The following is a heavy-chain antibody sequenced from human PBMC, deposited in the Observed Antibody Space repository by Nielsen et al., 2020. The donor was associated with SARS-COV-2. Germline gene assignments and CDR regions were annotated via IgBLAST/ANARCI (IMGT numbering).Heavy chain of an antibody. CDR1: GYTFTDYY. V-gene: IGHV1-2*06. Sequence: ASVKVSCKASGYTFTDYYIHWVRQAPGQGLEWMVRINPYSGGTNYAQKFQGTVTMIRDASISTVYMELTSDDTAVYYCARARATIFGLVMSYGMDVWGQGTTVAVSS. J-gene: IGHJ6*02. CDR3: ARARATIFGLVMSYGMDV. D-gene: IGHD3/OR15-3a*01. CDR2: INPYSGGT.